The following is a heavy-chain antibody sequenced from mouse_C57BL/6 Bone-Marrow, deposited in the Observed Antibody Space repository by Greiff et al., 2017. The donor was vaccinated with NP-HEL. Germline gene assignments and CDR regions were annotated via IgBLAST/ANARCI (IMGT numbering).Heavy chain of an antibody. CDR2: IYPRDGST. CDR1: GYTFTSYD. D-gene: IGHD3-3*01. V-gene: IGHV1-85*01. J-gene: IGHJ3*01. CDR3: ARAGTVAY. Sequence: VKLQESGPELVKPGASVKLSCKASGYTFTSYDINWVKQRPGQGLEWIGWIYPRDGSTKYNEKFKGKATLTVDTSSSTAYMELHSLTSEDSAVYFCARAGTVAYWGQGTLVTVSA.